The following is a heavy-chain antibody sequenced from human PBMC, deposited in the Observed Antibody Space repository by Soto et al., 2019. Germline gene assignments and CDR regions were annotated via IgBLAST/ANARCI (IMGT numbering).Heavy chain of an antibody. CDR1: GYTFTGYY. J-gene: IGHJ6*02. D-gene: IGHD2-15*01. Sequence: ASVKVSCKASGYTFTGYYMHWVRQAPGQGLEWMGWINPNSGGTNYAQKFQGRVTMTRDTSISTAYMELSRLRSDDTAVYYCARDVPDPVILVSATPGMDVWGQGTTVTVSS. V-gene: IGHV1-2*02. CDR3: ARDVPDPVILVSATPGMDV. CDR2: INPNSGGT.